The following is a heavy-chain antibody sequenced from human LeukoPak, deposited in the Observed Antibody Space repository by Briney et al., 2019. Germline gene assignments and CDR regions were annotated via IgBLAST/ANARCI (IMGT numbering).Heavy chain of an antibody. CDR3: AREGGYDQIDY. CDR2: IIPIFGTA. CDR1: GGTFSSYA. Sequence: GASVKVSCKASGGTFSSYAISWVRQAPGQGLGWMGGIIPIFGTANYAQKFQGRVTITADKSTSTAYMELSSLRSEDTAVYYCAREGGYDQIDYWGQGTLVTVSS. V-gene: IGHV1-69*06. D-gene: IGHD5-12*01. J-gene: IGHJ4*02.